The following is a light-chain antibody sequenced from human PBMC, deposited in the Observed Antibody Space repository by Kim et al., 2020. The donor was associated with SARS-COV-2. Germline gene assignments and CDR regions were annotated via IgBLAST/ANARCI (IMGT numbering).Light chain of an antibody. Sequence: GKTVTIACTRSSGNIASNFVQWYQQRPGSSPTSVIYEDYQRPSGVPERFAGSIDRSANSASLTISGLKTEDEADYYCQSYDATNQVFGGGTQLTVL. V-gene: IGLV6-57*01. CDR3: QSYDATNQV. CDR1: SGNIASNF. J-gene: IGLJ3*02. CDR2: EDY.